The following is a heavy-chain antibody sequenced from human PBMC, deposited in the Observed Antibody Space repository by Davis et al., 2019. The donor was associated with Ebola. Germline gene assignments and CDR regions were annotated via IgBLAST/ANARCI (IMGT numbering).Heavy chain of an antibody. CDR1: GGSISSYY. Sequence: MPSETLSLTCTVSGGSISSYYWSWIRQPPGKGLEYIGYIYYSGSTNYNPSLKSRVTISVDTSKNQFSLKLSSVTAADTAVYYCAREGAYDSSGYYPYYFDYWGQGTLVTVSS. CDR3: AREGAYDSSGYYPYYFDY. V-gene: IGHV4-59*01. J-gene: IGHJ4*02. D-gene: IGHD3-22*01. CDR2: IYYSGST.